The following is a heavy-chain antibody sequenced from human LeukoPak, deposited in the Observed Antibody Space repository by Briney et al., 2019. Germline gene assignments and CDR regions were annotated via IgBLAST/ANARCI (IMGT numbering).Heavy chain of an antibody. V-gene: IGHV4-61*02. Sequence: SETLSLTCTVSGGSTSTGNFYWNWIRQPAGKGLEWIGRIYTSGSTNYNPSLKSRVTISIDTSKNQFSLKLNSVTAAGTAVYYCAREGYYDSGSYYRPFDPWGQGTLVTVSS. D-gene: IGHD3-10*01. CDR1: GGSTSTGNFY. CDR3: AREGYYDSGSYYRPFDP. CDR2: IYTSGST. J-gene: IGHJ5*02.